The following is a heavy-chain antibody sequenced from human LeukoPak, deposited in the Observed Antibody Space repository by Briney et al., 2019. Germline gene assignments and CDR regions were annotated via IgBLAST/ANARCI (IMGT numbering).Heavy chain of an antibody. Sequence: GGSLRLSCEGSGFTFNNYWMSWVRQAPGKGLEWVANIKPDGSETFYGESVKGRFTISRDNSKNTLYLQMNSLRAEDTAVYYCARVDNDYGGNVYWYFDLWGRGTLVTVSS. CDR1: GFTFNNYW. CDR2: IKPDGSET. D-gene: IGHD4-23*01. CDR3: ARVDNDYGGNVYWYFDL. J-gene: IGHJ2*01. V-gene: IGHV3-7*03.